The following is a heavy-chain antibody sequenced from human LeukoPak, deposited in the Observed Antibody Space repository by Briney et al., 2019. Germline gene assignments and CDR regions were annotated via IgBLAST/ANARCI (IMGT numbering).Heavy chain of an antibody. Sequence: SETLSLTCSVSGGSISSYYWSWIRQPPGKGLEWIGYIYYSGTTNYKPSLKSRVTMSVGTSKNQFSLKLSSVTAADTAVYYCARGVAAPWLDPWGQGTLVTVSS. CDR3: ARGVAAPWLDP. CDR1: GGSISSYY. V-gene: IGHV4-59*01. D-gene: IGHD6-6*01. CDR2: IYYSGTT. J-gene: IGHJ5*02.